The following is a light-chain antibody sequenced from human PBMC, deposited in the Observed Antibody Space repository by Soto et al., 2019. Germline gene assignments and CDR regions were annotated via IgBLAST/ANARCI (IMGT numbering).Light chain of an antibody. CDR3: AAWDDSLNGVV. V-gene: IGLV1-44*01. J-gene: IGLJ2*01. CDR2: SNN. CDR1: SSNIGSDA. Sequence: QSVLTQPPSASGTPGQRVTISCSGSSSNIGSDAVNWYQRFPGTAPKLLIYSNNEQPSGVPARFSGSKSGTSASLAISGLQSEDEADYYCAAWDDSLNGVVFGGGTKLTVL.